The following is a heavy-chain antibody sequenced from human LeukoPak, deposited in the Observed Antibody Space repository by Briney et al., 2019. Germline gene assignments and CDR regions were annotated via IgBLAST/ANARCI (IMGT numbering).Heavy chain of an antibody. CDR2: VSYDGSIK. CDR1: GFTFSSYA. J-gene: IGHJ4*02. Sequence: GRSLRLSCAASGFTFSSYAIHWVRQAPGKGLEWVAVVSYDGSIKYYADSVKGRFTISRDNSKNTLYLQMSSLRAEDTAVYYCARDGYCSSTSCLDYWGQGTLVTVST. CDR3: ARDGYCSSTSCLDY. V-gene: IGHV3-30-3*01. D-gene: IGHD2-2*03.